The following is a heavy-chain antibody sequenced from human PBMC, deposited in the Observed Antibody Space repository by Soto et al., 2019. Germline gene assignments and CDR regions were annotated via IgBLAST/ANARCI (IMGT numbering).Heavy chain of an antibody. V-gene: IGHV4-34*01. CDR3: ARGPDIVVVVAAPRFDP. Sequence: SGTLALTCAVYGGSFSGYYWSWIRQPPGKGLEWIGEINHSGSTNYNPSLKSRVTISVDTSKNQFSLKLSSVTAADTAVYYCARGPDIVVVVAAPRFDPWGQGTLVTV. J-gene: IGHJ5*02. D-gene: IGHD2-15*01. CDR1: GGSFSGYY. CDR2: INHSGST.